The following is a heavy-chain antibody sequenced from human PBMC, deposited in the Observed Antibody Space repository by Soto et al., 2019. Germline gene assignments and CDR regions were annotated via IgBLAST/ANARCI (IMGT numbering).Heavy chain of an antibody. J-gene: IGHJ4*02. CDR3: AKGTGRDGYNYVDY. Sequence: GGSLRLSCAASGFSFSTYGMHWVRQAPGKGLEWVAVISFVGDNKYYPDSVKGRFTISRDNSKNTLYLRMNSLRDEDTAVYYCAKGTGRDGYNYVDYWGQGTLVTVSS. CDR2: ISFVGDNK. CDR1: GFSFSTYG. V-gene: IGHV3-30*18. D-gene: IGHD5-12*01.